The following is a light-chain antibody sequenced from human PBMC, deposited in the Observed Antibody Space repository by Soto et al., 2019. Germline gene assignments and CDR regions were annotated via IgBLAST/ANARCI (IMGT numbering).Light chain of an antibody. J-gene: IGKJ5*01. CDR2: GAA. Sequence: ETVLTQSPGTLSLSPGDRATLSCRASQSVSANYLAWYQQKPGQPPRLLIYGAATRATGIPDRFSGSGSGTDFTLAISRLEPEDFAVYYCQQYGNSPITFGQGTRLEIK. V-gene: IGKV3-20*01. CDR3: QQYGNSPIT. CDR1: QSVSANY.